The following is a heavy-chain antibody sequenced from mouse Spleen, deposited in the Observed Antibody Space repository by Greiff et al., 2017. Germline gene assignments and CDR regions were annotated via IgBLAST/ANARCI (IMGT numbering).Heavy chain of an antibody. CDR3: ARSGVEGAMDY. Sequence: DVQLVESGGGLVKPGGSLKLSCAASGFTFSSYAMSWVRQTPEKRLEWVATISSGGSYTYYPDSVKGRFTISRDNAENTLYLQMSSLRSEDTAMYYCARSGVEGAMDYWGQGTSVTVSS. CDR1: GFTFSSYA. CDR2: ISSGGSYT. D-gene: IGHD1-1*01. J-gene: IGHJ4*01. V-gene: IGHV5-9-3*01.